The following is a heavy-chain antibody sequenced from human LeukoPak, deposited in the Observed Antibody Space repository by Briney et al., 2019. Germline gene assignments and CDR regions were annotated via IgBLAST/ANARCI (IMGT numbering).Heavy chain of an antibody. CDR3: ASQKLSGWFDP. Sequence: SETLSLTCAVYGGSFSGYYWSWIRQPPGKGLEWIGEINHSGSTNYNPSLKSRVTISVDTSKNQFSLKLSSVTAADTAVYCCASQKLSGWFDPWGQGTLVTVSS. CDR2: INHSGST. CDR1: GGSFSGYY. D-gene: IGHD4-23*01. V-gene: IGHV4-34*01. J-gene: IGHJ5*02.